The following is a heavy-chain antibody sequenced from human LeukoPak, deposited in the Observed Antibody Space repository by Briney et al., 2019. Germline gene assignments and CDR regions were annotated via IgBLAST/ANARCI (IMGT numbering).Heavy chain of an antibody. V-gene: IGHV3-21*01. J-gene: IGHJ6*02. CDR3: ARECGLRYFDWSLLDYGMDV. CDR2: INSSSSYI. D-gene: IGHD3-9*01. Sequence: GGSLRLSCAASGFTFSSYSMNWVRQAPGKGLEWVSSINSSSSYIYYADSVKGRFTISRDNAKNSLYLQMNSLRAEDTAVYYCARECGLRYFDWSLLDYGMDVWGQGTTVTVSS. CDR1: GFTFSSYS.